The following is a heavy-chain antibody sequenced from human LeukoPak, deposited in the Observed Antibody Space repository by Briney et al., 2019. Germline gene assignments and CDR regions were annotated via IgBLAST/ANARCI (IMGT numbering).Heavy chain of an antibody. V-gene: IGHV4-34*01. CDR3: ARHHGGYRPLDY. CDR1: GGSFSGYY. J-gene: IGHJ4*02. CDR2: INHSGST. D-gene: IGHD4-17*01. Sequence: SETLSLTCAVYGGSFSGYYWSWIRQPPGKGLEWIGEINHSGSTNYNPSLKSRVTISVDTSKNQFSLKLSSVTAADTAVYYCARHHGGYRPLDYWGQGTLVTVSS.